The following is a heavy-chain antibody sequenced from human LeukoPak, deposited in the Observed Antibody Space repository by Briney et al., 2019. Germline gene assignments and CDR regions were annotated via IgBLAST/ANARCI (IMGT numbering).Heavy chain of an antibody. CDR3: ARASRGCRNAFDI. D-gene: IGHD6-25*01. V-gene: IGHV4-34*01. Sequence: SETLSLTCAVYGGSFSGYYWSWIRQPPGKGLEWIGEINHSGSTNYNPSLKSRVTISVDTSKNQFSLKLSSVTAAATAVHYCARASRGCRNAFDIWGQGTMVTVSS. CDR1: GGSFSGYY. CDR2: INHSGST. J-gene: IGHJ3*02.